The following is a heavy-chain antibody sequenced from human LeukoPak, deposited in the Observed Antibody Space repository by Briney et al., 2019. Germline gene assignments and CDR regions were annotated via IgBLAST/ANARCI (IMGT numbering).Heavy chain of an antibody. J-gene: IGHJ6*03. V-gene: IGHV4-4*07. CDR3: ARDFPPEYSSSWYGVGYYYYYMDV. CDR2: IYTSGST. Sequence: PSETLSLTCTVSGGSISSYYWSWIRQPAGKGLEWIGRIYTSGSTNYNPSLKSRVTMSVDTSKNQFSLKLSSVTAADTAVYYCARDFPPEYSSSWYGVGYYYYYMDVWGKGTTVTVS. CDR1: GGSISSYY. D-gene: IGHD6-13*01.